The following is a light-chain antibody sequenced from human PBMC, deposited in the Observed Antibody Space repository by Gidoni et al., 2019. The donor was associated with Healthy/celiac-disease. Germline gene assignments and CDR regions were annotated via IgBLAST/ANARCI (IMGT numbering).Light chain of an antibody. V-gene: IGKV3-11*01. CDR2: DAS. Sequence: PGERATLSCRASQSVSSYLAWYQQKPGQAPRLLIYDASNRATGIPARFSGSGSGTDFTLTISSLEPEDFAVYYCQQRSNWPPITFGQGTRLEIK. CDR1: QSVSSY. CDR3: QQRSNWPPIT. J-gene: IGKJ5*01.